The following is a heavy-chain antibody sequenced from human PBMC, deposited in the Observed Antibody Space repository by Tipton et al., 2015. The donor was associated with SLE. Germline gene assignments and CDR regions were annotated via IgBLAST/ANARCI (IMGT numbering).Heavy chain of an antibody. J-gene: IGHJ3*01. CDR2: IYPTGRT. Sequence: TLSLTCTVYGGSLRGYWWSWIRQSPGKGLEWIGEIYPTGRTDYNPSLMSRVTISVDTSQNHFSLRLTSVTAADTAVYYCGGHKTATRAFDFWGQGTLVTVSS. D-gene: IGHD1-1*01. V-gene: IGHV4-34*01. CDR3: GGHKTATRAFDF. CDR1: GGSLRGYW.